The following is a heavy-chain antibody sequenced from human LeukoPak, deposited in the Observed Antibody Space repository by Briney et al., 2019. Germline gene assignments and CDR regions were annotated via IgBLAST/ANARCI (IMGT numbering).Heavy chain of an antibody. CDR2: IYYSGST. V-gene: IGHV4-59*01. CDR3: ARDGSYGSNWFDP. CDR1: GGSISSYY. D-gene: IGHD5-18*01. J-gene: IGHJ5*02. Sequence: SETLPLTCTVSGGSISSYYWSWIRQPPGKGLEWIGYIYYSGSTNYNPSLKSRVTISVDTSKNQFSLKLSSVTAADTAVYYCARDGSYGSNWFDPWGQGTLVTVSS.